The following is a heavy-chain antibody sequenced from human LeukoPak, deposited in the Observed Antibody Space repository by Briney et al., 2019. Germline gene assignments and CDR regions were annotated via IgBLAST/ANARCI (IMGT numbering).Heavy chain of an antibody. J-gene: IGHJ5*01. CDR1: GFTFRTSW. Sequence: GGSLRLSCAASGFTFRTSWMFWVRQAPGKGLVWVSRINTDGSNTVNSDSVKGRFTISRDNAKNTLYLQMTSLRAEDTAVYYCVRGGYDCCGTYIATFDFWGQGTLVTVSS. CDR3: VRGGYDCCGTYIATFDF. V-gene: IGHV3-74*01. CDR2: INTDGSNT. D-gene: IGHD3-22*01.